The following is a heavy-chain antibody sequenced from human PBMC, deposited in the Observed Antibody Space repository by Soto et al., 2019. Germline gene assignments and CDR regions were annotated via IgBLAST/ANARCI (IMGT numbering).Heavy chain of an antibody. CDR3: ARDWGRSIYFDY. V-gene: IGHV4-59*02. CDR2: VYYTGST. J-gene: IGHJ4*02. Sequence: PSETLSLTCTVSGGSVNTFYWSWIRQPPGKGLEWVGHVYYTGSTDYNPSLKSRVTISVDTTKNQVSLKLNSVTTADTAVYFCARDWGRSIYFDYWGQGTLVTVSS. D-gene: IGHD3-16*01. CDR1: GGSVNTFY.